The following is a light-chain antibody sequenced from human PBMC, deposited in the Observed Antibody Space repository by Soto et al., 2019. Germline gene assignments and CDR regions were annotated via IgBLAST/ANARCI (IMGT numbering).Light chain of an antibody. J-gene: IGKJ5*01. Sequence: EIVMTQSPATLSVSPGERASLSCTASQSVGIDLAWFQQKPGQAPRLLIYGTSIRATGIPARFSGSGSGTDFTLTISRLEPEDFAVYYCQQYGSSPITFGQGTRLEI. CDR3: QQYGSSPIT. CDR1: QSVGID. CDR2: GTS. V-gene: IGKV3-20*01.